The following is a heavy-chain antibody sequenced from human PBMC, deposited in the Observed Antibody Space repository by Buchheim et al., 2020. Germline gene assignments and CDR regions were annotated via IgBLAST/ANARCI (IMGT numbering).Heavy chain of an antibody. Sequence: QLQLQESGPGLVKPSETLSLTCTVSGGSISNSAYFWGWIRQPPGKGPEWIATIRYSGTTYFNPSLQNRVTISVDTSKNKFPLTLRSVTAADTALYYCARENRDGYRNGVDVWGQGTT. V-gene: IGHV4-39*07. J-gene: IGHJ6*02. CDR3: ARENRDGYRNGVDV. D-gene: IGHD5-24*01. CDR2: IRYSGTT. CDR1: GGSISNSAYF.